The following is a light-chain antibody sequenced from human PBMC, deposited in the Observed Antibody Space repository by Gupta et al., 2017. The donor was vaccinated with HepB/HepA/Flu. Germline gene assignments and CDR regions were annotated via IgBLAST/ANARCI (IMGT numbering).Light chain of an antibody. CDR3: RHRSNWPT. Sequence: EILLTQSPATLSLSPGERATLSGRASQSVANYIAWYQQKPGQAPRLLIYDASNRATGIPARFSGRGSGTDFTLTISSRETEDCALYYLRHRSNWPTFGPGTKLEIK. CDR1: QSVANY. V-gene: IGKV3-11*01. J-gene: IGKJ2*01. CDR2: DAS.